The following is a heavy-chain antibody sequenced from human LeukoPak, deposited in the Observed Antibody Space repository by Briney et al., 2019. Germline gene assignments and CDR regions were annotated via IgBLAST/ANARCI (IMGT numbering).Heavy chain of an antibody. CDR1: GGSISSSTYY. V-gene: IGHV4-39*01. CDR2: IYYGGST. Sequence: SETLSLTCTVSGGSISSSTYYWGWIRQPPGKGLGWIGNIYYGGSTFYNPSLKSRVTISLDTSKNQFSLKLSSVTAADTAVYFCASPGGYGTLTYYFDYWGQGTLVTVSS. CDR3: ASPGGYGTLTYYFDY. D-gene: IGHD5-12*01. J-gene: IGHJ4*02.